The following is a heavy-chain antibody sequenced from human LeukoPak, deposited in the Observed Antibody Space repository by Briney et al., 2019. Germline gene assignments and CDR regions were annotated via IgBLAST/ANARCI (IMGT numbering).Heavy chain of an antibody. Sequence: GGSLRLSCTASGFTFGDYAMSWFRQAPGKGLEWVGFIRSKAYGGTTQYAASVRGRFTISRDDSKSIAYLQMNSLNTEDTAVYYCTRGSRDGYNVYYFDYWGQGTLVTVSS. V-gene: IGHV3-49*03. CDR2: IRSKAYGGTT. CDR1: GFTFGDYA. CDR3: TRGSRDGYNVYYFDY. D-gene: IGHD5-24*01. J-gene: IGHJ4*02.